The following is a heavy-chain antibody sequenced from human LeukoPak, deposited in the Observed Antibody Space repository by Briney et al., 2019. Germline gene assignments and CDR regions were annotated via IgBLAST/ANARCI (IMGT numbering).Heavy chain of an antibody. Sequence: GGSLRLSCSASGFTFSTSWMHWVRQAPGKGLMWVSRINSDGSSRSYADSVKGRFTISRDSAKNTLHLQMNSLKVEDTAVYYCAREGLTIDYWGQGALLTVSP. V-gene: IGHV3-74*01. CDR2: INSDGSSR. J-gene: IGHJ4*02. CDR3: AREGLTIDY. CDR1: GFTFSTSW.